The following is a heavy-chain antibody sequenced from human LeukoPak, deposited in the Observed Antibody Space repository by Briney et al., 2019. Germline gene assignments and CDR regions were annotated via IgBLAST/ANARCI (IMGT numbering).Heavy chain of an antibody. CDR3: ARDFGWLSGFDY. CDR2: ISFDGSNK. D-gene: IGHD3-9*01. Sequence: QPGRSLRLSCAASGFTFSCYVMHWVRQAPGEGLEWVAVISFDGSNKYYGDSLKGRFTISRDNSKNTLYLQMNSLRGEDMAIYYCARDFGWLSGFDYWGQGTLVTVSS. J-gene: IGHJ4*02. CDR1: GFTFSCYV. V-gene: IGHV3-30-3*01.